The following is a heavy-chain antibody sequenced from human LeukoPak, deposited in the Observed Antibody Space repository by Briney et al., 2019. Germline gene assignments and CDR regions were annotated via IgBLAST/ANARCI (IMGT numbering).Heavy chain of an antibody. CDR2: INWNGGST. CDR1: GFTFDDYG. D-gene: IGHD3-10*01. V-gene: IGHV3-20*04. J-gene: IGHJ6*03. CDR3: ARNKGHYYGSGSYYYYYYVDV. Sequence: GGPLRLSCAASGFTFDDYGMSWVRQAPGKGLEWVSGINWNGGSTGYADSVKGRFTISRDNAKNSLYLQMNSLRAEDTALYYCARNKGHYYGSGSYYYYYYVDVWGKGTTVTVSS.